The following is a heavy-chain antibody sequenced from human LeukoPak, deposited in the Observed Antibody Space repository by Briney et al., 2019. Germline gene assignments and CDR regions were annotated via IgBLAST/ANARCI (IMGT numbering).Heavy chain of an antibody. Sequence: GGSLRLSCAASGFTFSSYWMHWVRQAPGKGLVWVSRINSDGSSTSYADSVKGRFTISRDNAKNTLYLQMNSLRAEDTAVYYCARAPNSSSWYYGMDVWGQGTTVTVSS. V-gene: IGHV3-74*01. J-gene: IGHJ6*02. CDR1: GFTFSSYW. CDR3: ARAPNSSSWYYGMDV. CDR2: INSDGSST. D-gene: IGHD6-13*01.